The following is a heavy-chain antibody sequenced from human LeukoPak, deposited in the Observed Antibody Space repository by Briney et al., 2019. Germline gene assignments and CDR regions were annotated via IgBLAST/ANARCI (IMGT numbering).Heavy chain of an antibody. J-gene: IGHJ4*02. Sequence: LXLXXXXSTFXXXSYGMQWVRQAPGKGLEWVAFIWFDGTKRYYADSVKGRFTISRDNSKNTLYLQINSLRAEDTAVYYCARDRGSGSYEGYYFDYWGQGTLVTVSS. D-gene: IGHD3-10*01. CDR1: TFXXXSYG. CDR2: IWFDGTKR. V-gene: IGHV3-33*01. CDR3: ARDRGSGSYEGYYFDY.